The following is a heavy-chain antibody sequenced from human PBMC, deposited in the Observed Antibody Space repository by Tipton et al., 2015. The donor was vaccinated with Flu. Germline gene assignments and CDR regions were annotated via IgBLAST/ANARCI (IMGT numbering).Heavy chain of an antibody. V-gene: IGHV3-74*01. J-gene: IGHJ4*02. CDR1: GFTFSNHW. Sequence: SLRLSCTASGFTFSNHWMHWVRQGPGKGLVWVSRISQDGSRTTYADSVKGRLTISRDNAKNTVHLQLNNLKAEDTAVYFCVRDHALSGTGPHFDYWGQGVVVTVSS. CDR2: ISQDGSRT. CDR3: VRDHALSGTGPHFDY. D-gene: IGHD1/OR15-1a*01.